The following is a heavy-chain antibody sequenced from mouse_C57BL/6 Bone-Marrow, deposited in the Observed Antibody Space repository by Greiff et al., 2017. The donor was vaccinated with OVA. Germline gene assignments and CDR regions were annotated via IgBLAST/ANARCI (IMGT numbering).Heavy chain of an antibody. CDR2: IYPGSGST. V-gene: IGHV1-55*01. Sequence: QVQLQQPGAELVKPGASVKMSCKASGYTFTSYWITWVKQRPGQGLEWIGDIYPGSGSTNYNEKFKSKATLTVDTSSSTAYMQLSSLTSEDSAVYYCAIITTVVSNWYFDVWGTGTTGTVSS. J-gene: IGHJ1*03. CDR3: AIITTVVSNWYFDV. CDR1: GYTFTSYW. D-gene: IGHD1-1*01.